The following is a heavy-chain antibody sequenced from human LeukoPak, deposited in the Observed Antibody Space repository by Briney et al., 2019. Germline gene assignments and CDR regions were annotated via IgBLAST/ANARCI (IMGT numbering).Heavy chain of an antibody. Sequence: GASLQISCKCSGFDFTAYGIAWVRPVPGKGLVWMGIIYPGDSDTRYSPSFQGQVTISADKSISTAYLQWSSLKASDTAMYYCARTIGGYSDYWGQGTLVTVSS. J-gene: IGHJ4*02. V-gene: IGHV5-51*01. CDR1: GFDFTAYG. CDR3: ARTIGGYSDY. CDR2: IYPGDSDT. D-gene: IGHD3-22*01.